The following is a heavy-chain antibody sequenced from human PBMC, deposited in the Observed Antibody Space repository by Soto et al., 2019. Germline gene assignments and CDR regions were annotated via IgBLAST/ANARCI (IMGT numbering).Heavy chain of an antibody. J-gene: IGHJ5*02. CDR2: IYYSGST. V-gene: IGHV4-39*02. Sequence: PSETLSLTCTVSGGSISSSSYYWGWIRQPPGKGLEWIGSIYYSGSTYYNPSLKSRVTISVDTSKNQFSLKLSSVTAADTAVYYCAREGPPRTFDPWGQGTLVTVSS. CDR3: AREGPPRTFDP. CDR1: GGSISSSSYY.